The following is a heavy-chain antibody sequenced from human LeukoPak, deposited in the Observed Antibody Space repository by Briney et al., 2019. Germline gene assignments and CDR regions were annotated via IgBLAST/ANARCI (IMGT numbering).Heavy chain of an antibody. V-gene: IGHV3-21*01. Sequence: GSLRPSCTASGFTFTSYSINWVRQAPGKGLEWVSSIDTISSGIYYADSVRGRFTISRDNAKRSVYLQMNSLRAEDTAVYYCARLITARLKGSYYFDYWGLGTLVTVSS. D-gene: IGHD6-6*01. CDR1: GFTFTSYS. CDR2: IDTISSGI. CDR3: ARLITARLKGSYYFDY. J-gene: IGHJ4*02.